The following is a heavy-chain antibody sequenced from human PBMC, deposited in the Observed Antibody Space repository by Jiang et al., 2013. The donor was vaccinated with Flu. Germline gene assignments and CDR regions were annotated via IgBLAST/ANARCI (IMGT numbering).Heavy chain of an antibody. D-gene: IGHD2-21*02. CDR3: ARDRACGGACYYFDS. CDR2: INPTGGYT. J-gene: IGHJ4*02. V-gene: IGHV1-46*01. Sequence: QSGAEVKKPGASVEVSCKASGNTFTSYYMHWVRQAPGQGLEWMGMINPTGGYTTYAQKFQGRVTMTRDTSTSTVYMELSSLRSEDTAVYYCARDRACGGACYYFDSWGQGTLVTISS. CDR1: GNTFTSYY.